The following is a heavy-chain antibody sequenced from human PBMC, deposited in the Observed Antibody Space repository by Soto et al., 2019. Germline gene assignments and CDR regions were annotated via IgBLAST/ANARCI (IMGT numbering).Heavy chain of an antibody. CDR3: ASSTSYILWGSACYYYYGMDV. V-gene: IGHV1-2*02. J-gene: IGHJ6*02. Sequence: ASVKVSCKASGYTFTGYYMHWVRQAPGQGLEWMGWINPNSGGTNYAQKFQGRVTMTRDTSISTAYMELSRLRSDDTAVYYCASSTSYILWGSACYYYYGMDVWGQGTTVTVSS. D-gene: IGHD3-16*01. CDR2: INPNSGGT. CDR1: GYTFTGYY.